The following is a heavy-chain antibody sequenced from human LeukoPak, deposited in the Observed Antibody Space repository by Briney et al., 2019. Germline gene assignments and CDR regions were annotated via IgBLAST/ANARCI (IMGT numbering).Heavy chain of an antibody. J-gene: IGHJ4*02. D-gene: IGHD5-12*01. CDR1: GYTFTSYD. Sequence: GASVKVSCKASGYTFTSYDINWVRQATGQGLEWMGWMNPNSGNTGYAQKFQGRVTMTRNTSISTAYMELSSLRSEDTAVYYCARYSCYEQSVDYWGQGTLVTVSA. CDR3: ARYSCYEQSVDY. V-gene: IGHV1-8*02. CDR2: MNPNSGNT.